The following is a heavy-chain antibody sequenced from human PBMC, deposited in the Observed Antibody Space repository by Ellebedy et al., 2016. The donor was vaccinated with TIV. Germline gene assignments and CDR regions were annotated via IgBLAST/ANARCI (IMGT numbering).Heavy chain of an antibody. D-gene: IGHD6-13*01. CDR2: INPNSGDT. Sequence: AASVKVSCKGSGYPFTGYYLHWVRQAPGQGLEWMAWINPNSGDTSSAQKFQGRVTLTRDTSSSAAYMELRRLGSDDTAVYYCARESIAASGTFDYWGQGTLVTVSP. CDR1: GYPFTGYY. CDR3: ARESIAASGTFDY. V-gene: IGHV1-2*02. J-gene: IGHJ4*02.